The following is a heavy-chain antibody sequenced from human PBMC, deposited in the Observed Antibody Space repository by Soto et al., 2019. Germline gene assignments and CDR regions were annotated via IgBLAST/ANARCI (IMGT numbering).Heavy chain of an antibody. CDR2: IYYSGST. Sequence: SETLSLTCTVSGGSISSSSYYWGWIRQPPGKGLEWIGSIYYSGSTYYNPSLKSRVTISVDTSKNQFSLKLSSVTAADTAVYYCARVRSDNDYIWGSSPSLDYWGQGTLVTVSS. D-gene: IGHD3-16*01. CDR1: GGSISSSSYY. J-gene: IGHJ4*02. V-gene: IGHV4-39*01. CDR3: ARVRSDNDYIWGSSPSLDY.